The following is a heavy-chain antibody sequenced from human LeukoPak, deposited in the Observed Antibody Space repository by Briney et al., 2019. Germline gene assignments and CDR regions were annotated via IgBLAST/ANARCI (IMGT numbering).Heavy chain of an antibody. V-gene: IGHV3-23*01. J-gene: IGHJ4*02. CDR2: ISGREGNT. Sequence: GGSLRLSCAASGFTFSTYGMNGVREAPGKGREWVSAISGREGNTYYADCVKGRFTISRDNSKTTLYLQITSLRAEDAAVYYCAKSFGPVIAAAGTGADWGQGTLVTVSS. D-gene: IGHD6-13*01. CDR3: AKSFGPVIAAAGTGAD. CDR1: GFTFSTYG.